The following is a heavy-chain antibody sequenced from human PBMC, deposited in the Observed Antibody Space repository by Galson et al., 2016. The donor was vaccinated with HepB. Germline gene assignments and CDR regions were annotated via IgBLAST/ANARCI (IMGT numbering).Heavy chain of an antibody. J-gene: IGHJ6*02. D-gene: IGHD6-19*01. Sequence: ETLSLTCTVSGGSMSYYYWSWIRQPPGKGLEWIGYIYYSESTNYNPSLKSRVTISVDASKNQFSLKLTSVTAAETAVYYCARDDSGGWYGFHYGMDVWGQGTTVTVSS. CDR3: ARDDSGGWYGFHYGMDV. CDR2: IYYSEST. CDR1: GGSMSYYY. V-gene: IGHV4-59*01.